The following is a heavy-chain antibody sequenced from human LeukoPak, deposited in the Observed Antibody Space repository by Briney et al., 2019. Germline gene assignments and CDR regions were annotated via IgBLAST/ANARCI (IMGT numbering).Heavy chain of an antibody. CDR3: ARDPPGWNDHY. J-gene: IGHJ4*02. CDR1: GFTFSSYD. D-gene: IGHD1-1*01. V-gene: IGHV3-23*01. Sequence: GGSLRLSCAASGFTFSSYDMSWVRQAPGKGLEWVSAIGGRGDTTYYTDSVKGRFTISRDNAKNSLYLQMNSLRAEDTAVYYCARDPPGWNDHYWGQGTLVTVSS. CDR2: IGGRGDTT.